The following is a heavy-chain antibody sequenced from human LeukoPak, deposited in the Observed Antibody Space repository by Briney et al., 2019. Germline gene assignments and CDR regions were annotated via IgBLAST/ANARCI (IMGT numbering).Heavy chain of an antibody. CDR1: GFTFSSYS. CDR3: AGSTLDAFDI. Sequence: GGSLRLSCAASGFTFSSYSMNWVRQAPGKGLEWVSYISSSSTIYYADSVKGRFTISRDNAKNSLYLQMNSLRAEDTAVYYCAGSTLDAFDIWGQGTMVTVSS. CDR2: ISSSSTI. V-gene: IGHV3-48*01. J-gene: IGHJ3*02.